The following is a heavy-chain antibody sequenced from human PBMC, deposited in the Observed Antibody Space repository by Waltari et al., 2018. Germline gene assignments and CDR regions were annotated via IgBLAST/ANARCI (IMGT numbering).Heavy chain of an antibody. CDR1: GYTFTGYY. CDR2: INPNSGGT. J-gene: IGHJ3*02. D-gene: IGHD6-13*01. V-gene: IGHV1-2*06. Sequence: QVQLVPSGAEVKKPGASVTVSCKASGYTFTGYYMHWVRQAPGQGLEWMGRINPNSGGTNYAQKFQGRVTRTRDTSISTAYMELSRLRSDDTAVYYCVRDWPDSSSWYWDAFDIWGQGTMVTVSS. CDR3: VRDWPDSSSWYWDAFDI.